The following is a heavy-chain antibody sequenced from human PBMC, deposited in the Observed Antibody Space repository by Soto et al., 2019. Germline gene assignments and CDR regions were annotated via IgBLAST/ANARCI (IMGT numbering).Heavy chain of an antibody. CDR3: ARLPKGSVVTG. CDR1: GDTFSDYD. CDR2: ISSSSENI. Sequence: SCKASGDTFSDYDINWVRQPPGKGLQWISYISSSSENIYYADSVKGRFTVSRDNAKNTLFLQMNSLRDGDSAIYYCARLPKGSVVTGWGQGSLVTVSS. D-gene: IGHD2-21*02. J-gene: IGHJ4*01. V-gene: IGHV3-48*02.